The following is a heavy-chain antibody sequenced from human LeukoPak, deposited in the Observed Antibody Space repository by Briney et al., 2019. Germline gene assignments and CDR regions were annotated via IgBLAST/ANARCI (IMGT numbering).Heavy chain of an antibody. Sequence: GGSLRLSCAASGFTFSSYSMNWVRQAPGKGLEWVSSISTSSSYIYYADSVKGRFTISRDNSKNTLFLQMNSLRPEDTAVYYCARGPDYDILADYFDYWGQGTLVTVSS. CDR2: ISTSSSYI. CDR1: GFTFSSYS. D-gene: IGHD3-9*01. V-gene: IGHV3-21*01. J-gene: IGHJ4*02. CDR3: ARGPDYDILADYFDY.